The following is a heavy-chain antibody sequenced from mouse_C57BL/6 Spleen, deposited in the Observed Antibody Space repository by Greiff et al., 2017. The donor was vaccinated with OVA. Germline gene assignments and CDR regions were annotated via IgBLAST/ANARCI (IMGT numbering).Heavy chain of an antibody. CDR3: ARDGSYDSWFDY. J-gene: IGHJ3*01. Sequence: EVKLMESGGGLVKPGGSLKLSCAASGFTFSSYAMSWVRQTPEQRLEWVATISDGGSYTYYPDNVKCRFTISRDNAKNHLYLQMSHLKSEDTAVYYGARDGSYDSWFDYWGQGTLVTVSA. CDR1: GFTFSSYA. D-gene: IGHD2-4*01. CDR2: ISDGGSYT. V-gene: IGHV5-4*01.